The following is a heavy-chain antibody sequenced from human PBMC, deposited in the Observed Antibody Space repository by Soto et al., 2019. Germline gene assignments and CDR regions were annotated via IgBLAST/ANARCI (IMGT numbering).Heavy chain of an antibody. CDR2: IKSKTDGGRT. CDR3: TTDPGVTGYCSSTSCYSAY. V-gene: IGHV3-15*01. D-gene: IGHD2-2*01. CDR1: GFTFSNAW. Sequence: GGSLRLSCAASGFTFSNAWMSWVRQAPGKGLEWVGRIKSKTDGGRTDYAAPVKGRFTISRDDSKNTLYLQMNSLKTEDTAVYYCTTDPGVTGYCSSTSCYSAYWGQGTLVTVSS. J-gene: IGHJ4*02.